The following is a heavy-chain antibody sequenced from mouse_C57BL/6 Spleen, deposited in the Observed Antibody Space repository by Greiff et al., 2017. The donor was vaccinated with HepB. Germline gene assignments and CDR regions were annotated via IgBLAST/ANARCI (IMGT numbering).Heavy chain of an antibody. Sequence: VQRVESGAELAKPGASVKLSCKASGYTFTSYWMHWVKQRPGQGLEWIGHINPSSGYTKYNQKFKDKATLTADKSSSTDYMQLSSLTYEDSAFYYCARAPFAYWGEGTLVTVPA. V-gene: IGHV1-7*01. CDR2: INPSSGYT. CDR1: GYTFTSYW. CDR3: ARAPFAY. J-gene: IGHJ3*01.